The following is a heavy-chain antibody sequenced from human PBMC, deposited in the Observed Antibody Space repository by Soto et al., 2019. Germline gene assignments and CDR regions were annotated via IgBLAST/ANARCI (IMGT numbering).Heavy chain of an antibody. V-gene: IGHV6-1*01. CDR3: AIQDSDSSRYWGLDI. Sequence: QTLSLTCAISGDSVSANRGAWNWIRQSPSRGLEWLGRTYYRSKWYNDYAVSVKSRITINPDTSKNQFSLQLNSVTPEDTAVYYCAIQDSDSSRYWGLDIWGQGTTVTVSS. J-gene: IGHJ6*02. CDR1: GDSVSANRGA. D-gene: IGHD6-6*01. CDR2: TYYRSKWYN.